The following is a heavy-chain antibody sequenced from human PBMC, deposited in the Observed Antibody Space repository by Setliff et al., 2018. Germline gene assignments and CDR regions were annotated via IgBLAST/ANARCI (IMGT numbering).Heavy chain of an antibody. D-gene: IGHD6-6*01. Sequence: LSLTCTVSGGSISTTNYFWGWIRQPPGGGLEWIGILYYIGATYYNPSLKSRVTISVDTPNNQFSLKLSSVTAADTAVFYCARGYAARVGFGNWFDPWGQGTLVTVSS. CDR2: LYYIGAT. V-gene: IGHV4-39*07. CDR1: GGSISTTNYF. J-gene: IGHJ5*02. CDR3: ARGYAARVGFGNWFDP.